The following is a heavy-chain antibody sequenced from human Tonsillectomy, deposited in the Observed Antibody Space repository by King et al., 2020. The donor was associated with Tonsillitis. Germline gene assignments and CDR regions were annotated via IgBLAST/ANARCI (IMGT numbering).Heavy chain of an antibody. CDR3: GLITLNYFYGLDV. J-gene: IGHJ6*02. CDR1: GFSLSNVRMG. CDR2: IFSNDEK. V-gene: IGHV2-26*01. Sequence: QFTLKESGHELVKPIETLTLTCTVSGFSLSNVRMGVSWIRQPPGKALEWLAHIFSNDEKSYSTSLKSKLTISKDTSKSQVVLTMTNMDPVDTATYYCGLITLNYFYGLDVWGQGSTVTVSS.